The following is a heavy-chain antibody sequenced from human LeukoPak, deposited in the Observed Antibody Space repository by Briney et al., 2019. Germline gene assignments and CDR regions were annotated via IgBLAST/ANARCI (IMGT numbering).Heavy chain of an antibody. CDR3: ARDHGYDY. D-gene: IGHD5-18*01. CDR1: GFSITSYW. CDR2: INEDGSEK. V-gene: IGHV3-7*05. Sequence: GGSLRLSCAASGFSITSYWMIWVRQAPGKGLEWLANINEDGSEKKYVDSVRVRFTISKDNAKNSVFLQMNSLTVDDTAVYYCARDHGYDYWGQGTLVTVSS. J-gene: IGHJ4*02.